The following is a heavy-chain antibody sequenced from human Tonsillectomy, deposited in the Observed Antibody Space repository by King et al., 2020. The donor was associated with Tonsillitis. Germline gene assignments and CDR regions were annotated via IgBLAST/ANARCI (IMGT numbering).Heavy chain of an antibody. CDR2: ISSSTIYI. V-gene: IGHV3-21*01. Sequence: VQLVESGGGLVKPGGSLRLSCATSGFTFSSYTMNWVRQAPGKGLEWVSSISSSTIYIYYTDSVKGRFTISRDNAKNSLYLQMNSLIAEDTAVYYCAREGDGYNLGAFDIWGQGTMLTVSS. J-gene: IGHJ3*02. D-gene: IGHD5-24*01. CDR3: AREGDGYNLGAFDI. CDR1: GFTFSSYT.